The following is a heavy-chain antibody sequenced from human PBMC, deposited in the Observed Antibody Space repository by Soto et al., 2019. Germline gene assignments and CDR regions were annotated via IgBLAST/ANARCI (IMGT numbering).Heavy chain of an antibody. J-gene: IGHJ6*03. CDR3: ARAQSDFWSGYSFYYYMDV. Sequence: ASVKVSCKASGYTFTSYAMHWVRQAPGQRLEWMGWINAGNGNTKYSQKFQGRVTITRDTSASTAYMELSSLRSEDTAVYYCARAQSDFWSGYSFYYYMDVWGKGTTVTVSS. CDR2: INAGNGNT. V-gene: IGHV1-3*01. D-gene: IGHD3-3*01. CDR1: GYTFTSYA.